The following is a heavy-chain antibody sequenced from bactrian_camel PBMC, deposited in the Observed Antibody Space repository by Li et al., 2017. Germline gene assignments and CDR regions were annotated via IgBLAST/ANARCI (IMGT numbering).Heavy chain of an antibody. J-gene: IGHJ6*01. CDR1: GFTFSSND. Sequence: VQLVESGGGLVQAGGSLRLSCAASGFTFSSNDMSWVRQAPGKGIELVSTITSGGRSTYYADSVKGRFTISKDNAKSTLYLEMKSLKPEDTAVYYCVRDWGSYYSDYRRFGYWGQGTQVTVS. D-gene: IGHD4*01. CDR3: VRDWGSYYSDYRRFGY. CDR2: ITSGGRST. V-gene: IGHV3S40*01.